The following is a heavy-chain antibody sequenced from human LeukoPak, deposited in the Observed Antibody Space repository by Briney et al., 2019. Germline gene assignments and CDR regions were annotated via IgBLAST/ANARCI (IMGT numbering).Heavy chain of an antibody. CDR2: ISWNSATI. J-gene: IGHJ4*02. Sequence: GGSLRLSFVASGFTFDDYAMQWVRQAPGRGLEWVSGISWNSATIVYADSVKGRFTISRDNAKNSLYLQMNSLRAEDTALYYCAKAPYSGSYKGDFDYWGQGTLVTVSS. V-gene: IGHV3-9*01. D-gene: IGHD1-26*01. CDR3: AKAPYSGSYKGDFDY. CDR1: GFTFDDYA.